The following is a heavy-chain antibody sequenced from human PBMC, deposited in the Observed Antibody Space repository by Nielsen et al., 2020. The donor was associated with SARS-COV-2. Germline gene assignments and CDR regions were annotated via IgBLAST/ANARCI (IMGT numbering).Heavy chain of an antibody. Sequence: ESLKISCAASGFAFRSFAIHWVRQAPGKGLEWLSIIYRSDNSYYADSVKGRFTISRDNSKNTLYLQMNSLSGDDTAVYYCASGSGDSLAFDIWGQGTMVIVSS. CDR2: IYRSDNS. CDR1: GFAFRSFA. D-gene: IGHD1-26*01. CDR3: ASGSGDSLAFDI. J-gene: IGHJ3*02. V-gene: IGHV3-53*01.